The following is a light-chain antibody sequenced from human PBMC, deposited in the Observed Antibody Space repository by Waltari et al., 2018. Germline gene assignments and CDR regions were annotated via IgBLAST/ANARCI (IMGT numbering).Light chain of an antibody. CDR3: QQRSNWPLT. Sequence: EIVLTQSPVTLSLSPGERATLSCRASQSVSSYLAWYQQKPSQAPRLLIYDASNRATGIPARFSGSGSGTDFTLTISSLEPEDFAVYYCQQRSNWPLTFGGGTKVEIK. V-gene: IGKV3-11*01. CDR1: QSVSSY. CDR2: DAS. J-gene: IGKJ4*01.